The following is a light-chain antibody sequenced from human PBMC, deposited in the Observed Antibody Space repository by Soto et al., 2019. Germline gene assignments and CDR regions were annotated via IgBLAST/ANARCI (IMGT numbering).Light chain of an antibody. J-gene: IGLJ1*01. CDR1: SSNIGGNS. CDR2: DDN. Sequence: QSVLTQPPSVSAAPGQKVTISCSGSSSNIGGNSVSWYQQLPGTAPKLLIYDDNKRPSGIPDRFSGSKSGTSATLGITGFQTGDEADYYCASWDDSLDVLVFGTGTKVTVL. V-gene: IGLV1-51*01. CDR3: ASWDDSLDVLV.